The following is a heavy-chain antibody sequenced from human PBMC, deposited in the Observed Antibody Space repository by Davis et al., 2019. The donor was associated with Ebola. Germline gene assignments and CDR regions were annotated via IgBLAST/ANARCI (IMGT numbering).Heavy chain of an antibody. J-gene: IGHJ4*02. V-gene: IGHV1-18*01. CDR3: ARDGPNYDVDY. CDR1: GYTFTSHG. CDR2: VSTDNGKT. D-gene: IGHD3-22*01. Sequence: ASVKVSCKASGYTFTSHGISWVRQAPGQGLEWMGWVSTDNGKTDYAQKFHDRVTMTTDTSTSTAYMELRSLRSDDTAVYHCARDGPNYDVDYWGQGTLVTVSA.